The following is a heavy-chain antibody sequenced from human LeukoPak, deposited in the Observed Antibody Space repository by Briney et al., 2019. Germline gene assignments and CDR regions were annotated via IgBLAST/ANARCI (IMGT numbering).Heavy chain of an antibody. CDR1: GFTVSSNY. D-gene: IGHD2/OR15-2a*01. CDR2: IYAAGNT. Sequence: GGSLRLSCAASGFTVSSNYVSWLRQGPGKGLEWVSVIYAAGNTYYADSVKGRFTISRDNSKNTLYLQMSSLRAEDTAVYYCARAIQYRFDPWGQGTLVTVSS. V-gene: IGHV3-66*01. CDR3: ARAIQYRFDP. J-gene: IGHJ5*02.